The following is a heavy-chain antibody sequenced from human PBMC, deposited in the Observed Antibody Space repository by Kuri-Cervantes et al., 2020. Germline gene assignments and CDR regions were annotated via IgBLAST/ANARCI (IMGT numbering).Heavy chain of an antibody. CDR1: GFTFSSYG. V-gene: IGHV3-33*01. D-gene: IGHD1-26*01. Sequence: GESLKISCAASGFTFSSYGMHWVRQAPGKGLGWVAVIWYDGSNKYYADSVKGRFTISRDNSKNTLYLQTNSLRAEDTAVYYCARRLASGSYQRLDYWGQETLVTVSS. CDR2: IWYDGSNK. CDR3: ARRLASGSYQRLDY. J-gene: IGHJ4*02.